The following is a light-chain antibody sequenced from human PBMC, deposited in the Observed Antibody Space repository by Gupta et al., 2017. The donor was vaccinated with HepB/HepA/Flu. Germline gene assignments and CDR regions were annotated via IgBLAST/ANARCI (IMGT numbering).Light chain of an antibody. J-gene: IGKJ5*01. Sequence: DSVMTQSPASLAVSLGERATINCKSSQNGVYYNNKDFLAWYQQKPGHPPKLLISWASTREPGVRDRFSGRGSVTDFTLAISSPQTEDVAVYYCQQDDATPLTFGQGTQVEIK. CDR1: QNGVYYNNKDF. CDR3: QQDDATPLT. CDR2: WAS. V-gene: IGKV4-1*01.